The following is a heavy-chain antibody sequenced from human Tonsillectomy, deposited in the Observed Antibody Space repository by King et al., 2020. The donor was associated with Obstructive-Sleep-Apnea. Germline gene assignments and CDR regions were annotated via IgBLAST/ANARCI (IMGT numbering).Heavy chain of an antibody. Sequence: VQLVESGGGLVQPGGSLRLSCAASGFTFSFFAMSWVRQAPGKGLEWVSSISASGGSTYYADSVKGRFTISRDNSKNTRYLQMNSLSAADTAVDYCAKVICGRDCYSYYCDYWGQGTLLTVSS. J-gene: IGHJ4*02. CDR3: AKVICGRDCYSYYCDY. D-gene: IGHD2-21*02. CDR2: ISASGGST. CDR1: GFTFSFFA. V-gene: IGHV3-23*04.